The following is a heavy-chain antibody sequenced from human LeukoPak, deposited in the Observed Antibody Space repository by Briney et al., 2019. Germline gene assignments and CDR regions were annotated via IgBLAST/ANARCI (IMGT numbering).Heavy chain of an antibody. D-gene: IGHD5-24*01. Sequence: GESLKISCKGSGYTFTSYWIGWVRQMPGQGLESMGIIYPGDADNRYSPSFQGQVTIPADKSISTAYLQWSSLKASDSAMYYCARLRDGYSDCWGQGTLVTVSS. CDR1: GYTFTSYW. CDR3: ARLRDGYSDC. J-gene: IGHJ4*02. CDR2: IYPGDADN. V-gene: IGHV5-51*01.